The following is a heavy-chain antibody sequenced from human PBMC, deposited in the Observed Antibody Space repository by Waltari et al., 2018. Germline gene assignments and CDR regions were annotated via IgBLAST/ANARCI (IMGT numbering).Heavy chain of an antibody. V-gene: IGHV3-53*01. J-gene: IGHJ6*02. CDR2: IYSGGST. Sequence: EVQLVESGGGLLQPGGSLRLSCAAAGFTVSSNYMRWVRKAPGKGLEWVSVIYSGGSTYYADSVKGRFTISRDNSKNTLYLQMNSLRAEDTAVYYCARDDDGPVASYGMDVWGQGTTVTVSS. CDR3: ARDDDGPVASYGMDV. D-gene: IGHD3-3*01. CDR1: GFTVSSNY.